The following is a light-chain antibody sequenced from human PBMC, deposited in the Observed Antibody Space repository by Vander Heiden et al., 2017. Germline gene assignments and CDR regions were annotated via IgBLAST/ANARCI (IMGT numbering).Light chain of an antibody. CDR1: QSISSY. Sequence: DIQMIQSPSSLSAPVGDSVTITCRASQSISSYLHWYQQKPGKAPKLLIYAASSLQSGVPSRFSGSGSGTDVTLTIISLQPEDFATYYCQQSYSTPYTFGQWTKLEIK. J-gene: IGKJ2*01. V-gene: IGKV1-39*01. CDR2: AAS. CDR3: QQSYSTPYT.